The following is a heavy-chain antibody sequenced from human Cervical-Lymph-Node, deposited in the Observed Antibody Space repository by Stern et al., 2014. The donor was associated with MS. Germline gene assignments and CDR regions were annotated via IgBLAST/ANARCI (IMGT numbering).Heavy chain of an antibody. CDR1: GGSISSSSYY. J-gene: IGHJ4*02. Sequence: VQLVESGPGLVKPSETLSLTCTVSGGSISSSSYYWGWIRQPPGKGLEWIGTIYYSGSTYYNPSLKSRVTISVDTSKNQFSLKLSSVTAADTAVFYCAFAYYDFWSGLFHFDYWGQGTLVTVSS. CDR3: AFAYYDFWSGLFHFDY. V-gene: IGHV4-39*01. CDR2: IYYSGST. D-gene: IGHD3-3*01.